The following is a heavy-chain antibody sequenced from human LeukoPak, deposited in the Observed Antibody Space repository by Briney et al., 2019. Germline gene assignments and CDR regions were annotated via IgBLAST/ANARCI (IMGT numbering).Heavy chain of an antibody. J-gene: IGHJ4*02. Sequence: GGSLRLSCAASGFTFSDYDMSWVRQAPGKGLEWVSYISSSSSYTNYADSVKGRFTISRDNAKNSLYLQMNSPRAEDTAVYYCARVMVVAAPPNSYFDYSGQGTLVTVSS. CDR1: GFTFSDYD. V-gene: IGHV3-11*05. CDR2: ISSSSSYT. CDR3: ARVMVVAAPPNSYFDY. D-gene: IGHD2-15*01.